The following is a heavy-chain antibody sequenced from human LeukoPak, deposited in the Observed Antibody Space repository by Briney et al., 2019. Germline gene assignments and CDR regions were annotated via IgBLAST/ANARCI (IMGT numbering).Heavy chain of an antibody. J-gene: IGHJ6*02. CDR2: IYYSGST. CDR1: GGSISSYY. Sequence: KPSETLSLTCTVSGGSISSYYWSWIRQPPGKGLEWIGYIYYSGSTNYNPSLKSRATISVDTSKNQFSLKLSSVTAADTAVYYCARGVAAAGTFYYGMDVWGQGTTVTVSS. D-gene: IGHD6-13*01. CDR3: ARGVAAAGTFYYGMDV. V-gene: IGHV4-59*01.